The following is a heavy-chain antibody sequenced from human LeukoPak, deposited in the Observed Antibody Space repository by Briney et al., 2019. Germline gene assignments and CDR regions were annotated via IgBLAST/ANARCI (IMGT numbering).Heavy chain of an antibody. CDR3: AKEASPSIVVVPAASDY. CDR1: GFTFSDYY. V-gene: IGHV3-23*01. D-gene: IGHD2-2*01. CDR2: ISGSGGST. J-gene: IGHJ4*02. Sequence: GGSLRLSCAASGFTFSDYYMSWVRQAPGKGLEWVSAISGSGGSTYYADSVKGRFTISRDNSKNTLYLQMNSLRAEDTAVYYCAKEASPSIVVVPAASDYWGQGTLVTVSS.